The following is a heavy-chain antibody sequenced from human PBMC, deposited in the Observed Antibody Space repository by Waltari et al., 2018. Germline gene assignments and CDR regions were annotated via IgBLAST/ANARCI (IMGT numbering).Heavy chain of an antibody. J-gene: IGHJ4*02. D-gene: IGHD3-10*01. Sequence: QVQLVQSGAEVKKPGASIRVSCKTSGGAFVTSAVNWVRQAPGQGPEWMGGSIPIHGAPSTAQKFQGRRTITADESTSTSYMQLSVLTFEDTALYYCAIPKPGLRAFDSWGQGTLVTVSS. CDR2: SIPIHGAP. V-gene: IGHV1-69*01. CDR1: GGAFVTSA. CDR3: AIPKPGLRAFDS.